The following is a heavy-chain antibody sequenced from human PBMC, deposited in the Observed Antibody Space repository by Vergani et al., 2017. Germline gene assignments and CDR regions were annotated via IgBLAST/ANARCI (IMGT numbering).Heavy chain of an antibody. J-gene: IGHJ4*02. Sequence: EVQLLESGGGLVQPGGSLRLSCAASGFTFSSYAMSWVRQAPGKGLEWVSAISGSGGSTYYADSVKGRFTISRDNSKNTLYLQMNSLRAEDTAVYYCAKPFGNCSGGSCYSFDYWGQGTLVTVSS. V-gene: IGHV3-23*01. CDR3: AKPFGNCSGGSCYSFDY. D-gene: IGHD2-15*01. CDR1: GFTFSSYA. CDR2: ISGSGGST.